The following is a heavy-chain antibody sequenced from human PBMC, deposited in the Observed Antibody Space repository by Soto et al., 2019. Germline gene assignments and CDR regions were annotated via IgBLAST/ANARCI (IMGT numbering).Heavy chain of an antibody. J-gene: IGHJ4*02. Sequence: PSETLSLTCTVSGGSISSSNYYWGWIRQPPGKGLEWIGTIYYSGSTYYNPSLKSRVTISVDISKNQFSLKLKFVTAADTAVYYCARRGELTVSPFDYWGQGTLVTVSS. CDR3: ARRGELTVSPFDY. D-gene: IGHD2-21*02. CDR2: IYYSGST. CDR1: GGSISSSNYY. V-gene: IGHV4-39*01.